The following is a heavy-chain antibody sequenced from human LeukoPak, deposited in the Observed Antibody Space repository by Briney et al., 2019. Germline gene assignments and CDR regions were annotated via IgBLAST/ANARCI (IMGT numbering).Heavy chain of an antibody. J-gene: IGHJ4*02. CDR3: ARDHSGSSDDPRGPGDFDY. Sequence: GGSLRLSCAASGFTFSSYWMSWVRQAPGKGLEWVANIKQDGSEKYYAASVKGRFTISRDNAKNSLYLQMNSLRAEDTAVYYCARDHSGSSDDPRGPGDFDYWGQGTLVTVSS. CDR2: IKQDGSEK. D-gene: IGHD1-26*01. CDR1: GFTFSSYW. V-gene: IGHV3-7*01.